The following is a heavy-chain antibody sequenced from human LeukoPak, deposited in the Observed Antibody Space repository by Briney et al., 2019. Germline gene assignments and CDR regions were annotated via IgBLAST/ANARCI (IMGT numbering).Heavy chain of an antibody. V-gene: IGHV5-51*01. J-gene: IGHJ6*04. CDR3: ARGQPDYDFWSGYTLQMDV. Sequence: GESLKISCKGSGYSFTSYWIGWVRQMPGKGLEWMGIIYPGDSDTRYSPSFQGQVTISADKSISTAYLQWSSLKASDTAMYYCARGQPDYDFWSGYTLQMDVWGKGTTVTVSS. CDR1: GYSFTSYW. D-gene: IGHD3-3*01. CDR2: IYPGDSDT.